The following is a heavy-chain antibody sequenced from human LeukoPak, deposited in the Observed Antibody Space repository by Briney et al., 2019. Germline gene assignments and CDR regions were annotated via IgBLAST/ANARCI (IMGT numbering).Heavy chain of an antibody. CDR3: ARGPFDY. CDR2: IYYSGST. J-gene: IGHJ4*02. CDR1: GGTISSYY. Sequence: SETLSLTCTASGGTISSYYWSWVRQPPGKGLEWIGYIYYSGSTNYNPSLKSRVTISVDTSKSQFSLKLSSVTAADTAVYYCARGPFDYWGQGTLVTVSS. V-gene: IGHV4-59*01.